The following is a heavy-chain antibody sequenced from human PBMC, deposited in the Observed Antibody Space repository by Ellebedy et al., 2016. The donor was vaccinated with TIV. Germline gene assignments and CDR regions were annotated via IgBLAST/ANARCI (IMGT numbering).Heavy chain of an antibody. Sequence: AASVKVSCKASGYTFTSYYMHWVRQAPGQGLEWMGIINPSGGSTSYAQKLQGRVTMTRDTSTSTVYMELSSLRSEDTAVYYCARDGEENSSEIPYYYYGMDVWGQGTTVTVSS. V-gene: IGHV1-46*04. J-gene: IGHJ6*02. CDR2: INPSGGST. CDR1: GYTFTSYY. D-gene: IGHD1-14*01. CDR3: ARDGEENSSEIPYYYYGMDV.